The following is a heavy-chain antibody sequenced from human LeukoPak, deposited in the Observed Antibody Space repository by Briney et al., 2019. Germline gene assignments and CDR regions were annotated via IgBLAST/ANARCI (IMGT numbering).Heavy chain of an antibody. V-gene: IGHV3-7*01. CDR3: ARRSNHYYGSGSYYSLPFDY. J-gene: IGHJ4*02. D-gene: IGHD3-10*01. CDR2: IKQDGSEK. CDR1: GFTFSSYW. Sequence: GGSLRLSCAASGFTFSSYWMSWVRQAPGKGLEWVANIKQDGSEKYYVDSVKGRFTISRDNAKNSLYLQMNSLRAEDTAVYYCARRSNHYYGSGSYYSLPFDYWGQGTLVIVSS.